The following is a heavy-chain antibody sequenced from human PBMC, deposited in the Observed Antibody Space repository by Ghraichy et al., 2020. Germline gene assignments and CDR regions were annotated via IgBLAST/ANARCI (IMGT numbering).Heavy chain of an antibody. J-gene: IGHJ5*02. CDR2: ISYDGSNK. D-gene: IGHD6-13*01. Sequence: GGSLRLSCAASGFTFSSYAMHWVRQAPGKGLEWVAVISYDGSNKYYADSVKGRFTISRDNSKNTLYLQMNSLRAEDTAVYYCARDSVEYSSSWYSQGWFDPWGQGTLVTVSS. CDR1: GFTFSSYA. CDR3: ARDSVEYSSSWYSQGWFDP. V-gene: IGHV3-30*04.